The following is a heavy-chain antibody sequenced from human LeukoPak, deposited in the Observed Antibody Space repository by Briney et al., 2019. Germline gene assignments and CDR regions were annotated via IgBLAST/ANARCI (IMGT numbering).Heavy chain of an antibody. Sequence: GGSLRLSCAASGFIFSNYGMNWVRQAPGKGPEWVAVMSYGGQNERYADSVKGRFTISRDNSKNTLYLQMSSLRAADTAVYYCATSTGYSYGTYYFDYWGQGTLVTVSS. CDR1: GFIFSNYG. CDR2: MSYGGQNE. CDR3: ATSTGYSYGTYYFDY. J-gene: IGHJ4*02. V-gene: IGHV3-30*03. D-gene: IGHD5-18*01.